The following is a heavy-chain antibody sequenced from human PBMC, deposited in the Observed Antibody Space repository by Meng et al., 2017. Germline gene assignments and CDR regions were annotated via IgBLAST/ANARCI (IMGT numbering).Heavy chain of an antibody. CDR3: ARDYDYVWGSYRSNWFDP. CDR1: GGPISSSIYY. J-gene: IGHJ5*02. Sequence: LALFKQSDTLSLSSTVSGGPISSSIYYWGWIRQPPGKGLEWIGSIYYSGSTYYNPSLKSRVTISVDTSKNQFSLKLSSVTAADTAVYYCARDYDYVWGSYRSNWFDPWGQGTLVTVSS. D-gene: IGHD3-16*02. V-gene: IGHV4-39*07. CDR2: IYYSGST.